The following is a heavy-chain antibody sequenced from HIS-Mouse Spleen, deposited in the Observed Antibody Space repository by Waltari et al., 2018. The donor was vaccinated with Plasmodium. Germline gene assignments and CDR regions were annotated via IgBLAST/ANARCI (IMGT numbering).Heavy chain of an antibody. V-gene: IGHV3-21*01. D-gene: IGHD3-3*01. CDR1: GFTFSSYS. CDR2: ISSSSSYI. J-gene: IGHJ2*01. Sequence: EVQLVESGGGLVKPGGSLRLSCAASGFTFSSYSMNWVRQAPGKGLEWVSSISSSSSYIYYEDSVKGRFTISRDNAKNSRYLQMNSLGAEDTAVYYCARDTRLEVRSYWYFDLWGRGTLVTVSS. CDR3: ARDTRLEVRSYWYFDL.